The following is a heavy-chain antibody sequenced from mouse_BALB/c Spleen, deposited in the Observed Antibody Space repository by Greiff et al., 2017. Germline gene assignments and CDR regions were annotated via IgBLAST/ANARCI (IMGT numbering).Heavy chain of an antibody. CDR2: IWSGGST. Sequence: VKLMESGPGLVQPSQSLSITCTVSGFSLTSYGVHWVRQSPGKGLEWLGVIWSGGSTDYNAAFISRLSISKDNSKSQVFFKMNSLQADDTAIYYCAMGLRQGYAMDYWGQGTSVTVSS. J-gene: IGHJ4*01. CDR1: GFSLTSYG. V-gene: IGHV2-4-1*01. CDR3: AMGLRQGYAMDY. D-gene: IGHD2-4*01.